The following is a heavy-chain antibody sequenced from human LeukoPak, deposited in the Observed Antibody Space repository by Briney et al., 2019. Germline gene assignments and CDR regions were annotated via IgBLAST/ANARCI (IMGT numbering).Heavy chain of an antibody. Sequence: TASETLSLTCTVSGGSISSGSFYWSWIRQPAGKGLEWIGRISTTRSTNYNPSLKSRVTISVDTSKNQFSLKLSSVTAADTAVYYCARGGIGYDETMLGYWGQGTLVTVSS. CDR1: GGSISSGSFY. CDR2: ISTTRST. V-gene: IGHV4-61*02. J-gene: IGHJ4*02. CDR3: ARGGIGYDETMLGY. D-gene: IGHD5-12*01.